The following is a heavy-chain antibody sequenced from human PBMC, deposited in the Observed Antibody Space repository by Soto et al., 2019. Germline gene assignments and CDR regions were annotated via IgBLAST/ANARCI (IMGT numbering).Heavy chain of an antibody. CDR3: ATDPPISSSETFYYGMDV. V-gene: IGHV6-1*01. J-gene: IGHJ6*02. CDR1: GDSVSSNSAA. D-gene: IGHD6-6*01. CDR2: TYYRSKWYN. Sequence: QTLYLTCAISGDSVSSNSAAWNWIRQSPSRGLEWLGRTYYRSKWYNDYAVSVRSRITINPDTSKNQFSLQLNSVTPEDTAVYYCATDPPISSSETFYYGMDVWGQGTTVTVSS.